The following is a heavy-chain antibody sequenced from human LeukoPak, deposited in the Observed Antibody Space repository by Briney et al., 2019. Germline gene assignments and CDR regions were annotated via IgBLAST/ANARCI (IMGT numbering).Heavy chain of an antibody. CDR1: GFTFSSYS. V-gene: IGHV3-21*01. D-gene: IGHD5-18*01. CDR2: ISSSSSYI. CDR3: AAQLDTAMVLFDY. J-gene: IGHJ4*02. Sequence: GGSLRLSCAASGFTFSSYSMNWVRQAPGKGLEWVSSISSSSSYIYYADSVKGRFTISRENAKNSLYLQMNSLRAEDTAVYYCAAQLDTAMVLFDYWGQGTLVTVSS.